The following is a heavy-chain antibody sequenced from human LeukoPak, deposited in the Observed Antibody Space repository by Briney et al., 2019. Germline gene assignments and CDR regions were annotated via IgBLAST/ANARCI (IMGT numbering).Heavy chain of an antibody. CDR2: ISYDGSNK. D-gene: IGHD2-2*01. CDR3: ARGVLRFYCSSTSCFPRPPNDY. CDR1: GFTFSSYA. V-gene: IGHV3-30*01. J-gene: IGHJ4*02. Sequence: GGSLRLSCAASGFTFSSYAMHWVRQAPGKGLEWVAVISYDGSNKYYADSVKGRFTISRDNSKNTLYLQVNSLRAEDTAVYYCARGVLRFYCSSTSCFPRPPNDYWGQGTLVTVSS.